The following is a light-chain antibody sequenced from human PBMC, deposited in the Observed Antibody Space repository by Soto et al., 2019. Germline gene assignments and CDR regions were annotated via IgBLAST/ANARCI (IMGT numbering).Light chain of an antibody. CDR1: SSNIGAGYD. Sequence: QSVLTQPPSVSGAPGQRVTISCTGSSSNIGAGYDVHWYQQLPGTAPKLLIYGNSNRPSGVPDRFSGSKSGTSASLAITGLLAEDEADYYCLSYDSSLSGWVFGGGTKVTVL. CDR2: GNS. V-gene: IGLV1-40*01. J-gene: IGLJ3*02. CDR3: LSYDSSLSGWV.